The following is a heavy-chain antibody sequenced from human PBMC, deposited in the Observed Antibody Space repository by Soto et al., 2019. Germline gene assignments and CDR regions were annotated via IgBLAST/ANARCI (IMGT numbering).Heavy chain of an antibody. CDR1: GFSFSRSA. CDR2: ISGSGGRT. D-gene: IGHD3-9*01. CDR3: AKVDHAYDILTGYYPDY. V-gene: IGHV3-23*01. J-gene: IGHJ4*02. Sequence: EVQLLESGGGLVQPGGSLRLSCAASGFSFSRSAMTWVRQAPGKGLEWVSGISGSGGRTYYADSVKGRSTISRDNSKNTLYLQMNSLRAEDTAVYYCAKVDHAYDILTGYYPDYWGQGTLVTVSS.